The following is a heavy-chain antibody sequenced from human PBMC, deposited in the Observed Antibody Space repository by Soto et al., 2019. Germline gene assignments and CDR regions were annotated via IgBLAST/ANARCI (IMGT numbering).Heavy chain of an antibody. V-gene: IGHV4-61*01. CDR1: GGSVSSGTYY. D-gene: IGHD1-1*01. Sequence: SETLSLTCTVSGGSVSSGTYYWSWIRQPPGKGLECIGYIYYSGSTNYNPSLKSRVTISVDTSKNQFSLKMNSVTAADTAVYYCARGGGGTAAFDYWGQGTLVTV. CDR2: IYYSGST. J-gene: IGHJ4*02. CDR3: ARGGGGTAAFDY.